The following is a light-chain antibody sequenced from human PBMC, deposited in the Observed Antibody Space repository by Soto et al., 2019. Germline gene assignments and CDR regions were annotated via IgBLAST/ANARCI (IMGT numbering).Light chain of an antibody. CDR1: WSNIGRNS. J-gene: IGLJ1*01. Sequence: QSALTQPPSVSGTPGQGVTISCSGSWSNIGRNSVNLYQHPPGTAPKLLIYSNNQRPSGVTGRFSGSKSGTSASLAISGLQSEDEADYYCAAWDDSLNGYVFGTGTKVTVL. CDR2: SNN. CDR3: AAWDDSLNGYV. V-gene: IGLV1-44*01.